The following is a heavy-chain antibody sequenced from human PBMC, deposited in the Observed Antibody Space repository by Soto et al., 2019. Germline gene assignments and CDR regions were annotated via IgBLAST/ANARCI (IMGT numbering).Heavy chain of an antibody. CDR1: GFTFSNYA. J-gene: IGHJ4*02. V-gene: IGHV3-23*01. CDR3: ATRAYYYDSSGYFDY. CDR2: ISGGSESL. Sequence: WGSLRLCCAASGFTFSNYAMSWVRQAPGKGLEWVSAISGGSESLYYADSVKGRFTISRDNCKNTLYLQMNSLRAEDSAVYYCATRAYYYDSSGYFDYWGQGALVTVSS. D-gene: IGHD3-22*01.